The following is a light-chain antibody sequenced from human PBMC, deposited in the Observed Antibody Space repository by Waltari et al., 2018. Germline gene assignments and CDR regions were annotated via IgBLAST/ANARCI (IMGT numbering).Light chain of an antibody. CDR1: SPNLGSNT. J-gene: IGLJ2*01. Sequence: QSVLTPPPSASGTPGQRVTIPCSGSSPNLGSNTVNWYQQLPGTAPKLLIYSNNQRPSGVPDRFSGSKSGTSASLAISGLQSEDEADYYCAAWDDSLNGVVFGGGTKLTVL. CDR3: AAWDDSLNGVV. CDR2: SNN. V-gene: IGLV1-44*01.